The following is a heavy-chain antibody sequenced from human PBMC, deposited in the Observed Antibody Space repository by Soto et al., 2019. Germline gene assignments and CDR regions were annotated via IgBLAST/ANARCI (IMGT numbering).Heavy chain of an antibody. CDR2: IYYSGST. J-gene: IGHJ6*02. CDR1: GGYISSGGYY. V-gene: IGHV4-31*03. CDR3: ARDRNRVAATGDYYGMDV. Sequence: SETLSLTCPVSGGYISSGGYYWSWIRQHPGKGLEWIGYIYYSGSTYYNPSLRSRVTISVDTSKNQFSLKLSSVTAADTAVYYCARDRNRVAATGDYYGMDVWGQGTTVTVSS. D-gene: IGHD2-15*01.